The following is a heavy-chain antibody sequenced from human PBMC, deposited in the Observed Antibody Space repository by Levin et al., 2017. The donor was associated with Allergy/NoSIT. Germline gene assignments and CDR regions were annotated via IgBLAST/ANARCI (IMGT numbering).Heavy chain of an antibody. D-gene: IGHD2-15*01. CDR2: MNPNSGNT. V-gene: IGHV1-8*01. CDR3: ASGKDCSGGSCYGLRYFQH. CDR1: GYTFTSYD. J-gene: IGHJ1*01. Sequence: ASVKVSCKASGYTFTSYDINWVRQATGQGLEWMGWMNPNSGNTGYAQKFQGRVTMTRNTSISTAYMELSSLRSEDTAVYYCASGKDCSGGSCYGLRYFQHWGQGTLVTVSS.